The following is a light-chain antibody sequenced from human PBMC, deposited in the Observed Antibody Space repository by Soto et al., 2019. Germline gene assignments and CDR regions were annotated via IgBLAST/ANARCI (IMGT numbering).Light chain of an antibody. J-gene: IGKJ5*01. CDR1: QSVSSSY. Sequence: IVLTHSPCTLSFSPLERATLACFSSQSVSSSYVAWYQHKPGLAPRLLIHDTSSRAIGIPDRLSGSKSGTNFTLTIRRMEPEDVGMYYCQQYGSSPITFGQGTRLEIK. V-gene: IGKV3D-20*01. CDR2: DTS. CDR3: QQYGSSPIT.